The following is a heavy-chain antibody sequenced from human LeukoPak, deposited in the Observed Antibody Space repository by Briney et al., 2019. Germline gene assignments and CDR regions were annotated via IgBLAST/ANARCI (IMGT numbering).Heavy chain of an antibody. CDR3: ASLRRNFEGFDY. CDR1: GYPFTTYG. CDR2: ISTYNGDT. J-gene: IGHJ4*02. V-gene: IGHV1-18*01. Sequence: ASVKVSCKASGYPFTTYGIDWVRQAPGQGLEWMGWISTYNGDTNYAQKFQGRVTMTTDTSTNTAYIELRSLTSDDTAAYYCASLRRNFEGFDYWGQGTQVTVSS. D-gene: IGHD3-9*01.